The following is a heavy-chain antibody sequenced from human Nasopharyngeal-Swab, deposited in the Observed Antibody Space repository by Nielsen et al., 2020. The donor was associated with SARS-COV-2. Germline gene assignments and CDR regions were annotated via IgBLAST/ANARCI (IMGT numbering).Heavy chain of an antibody. J-gene: IGHJ4*02. CDR3: TTDYYFDY. CDR1: GFVFSGSA. Sequence: GESLKISCAASGFVFSGSAIHWVRQASGKGLEWVGRIGDKDHNYATTYGAAVKGRFTISRDDSKNTAGLQMDSLKTEDTALYYCTTDYYFDYWGQGTLVTVSS. V-gene: IGHV3-73*01. CDR2: IGDKDHNYAT.